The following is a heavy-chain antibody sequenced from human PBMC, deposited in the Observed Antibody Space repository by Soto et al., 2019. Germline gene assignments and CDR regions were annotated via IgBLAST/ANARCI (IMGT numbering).Heavy chain of an antibody. J-gene: IGHJ6*03. CDR2: ISWNSGSI. Sequence: EVQLVESGGGLVQPGRSLRLSCAASGFTFDDYAMHWVRQAPGKGLEWVSGISWNSGSIGYEDSEKGRFTISRDNAKNSLYLQMNSLRAEDTALYYCAKAKPYYYYYMDVWGKGTTVTVSS. V-gene: IGHV3-9*01. CDR1: GFTFDDYA. CDR3: AKAKPYYYYYMDV.